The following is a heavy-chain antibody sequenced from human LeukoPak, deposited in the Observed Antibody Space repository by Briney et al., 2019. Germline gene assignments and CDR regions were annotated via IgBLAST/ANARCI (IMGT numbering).Heavy chain of an antibody. J-gene: IGHJ4*02. CDR3: AREHRNSGSDSHDY. V-gene: IGHV3-74*01. CDR2: INSDGSST. D-gene: IGHD1-26*01. Sequence: GGSLRLSCAAYGFTFSSYWMHWVRQAPGKGLVWVSRINSDGSSTSYADSVKGRFTISRDNAKNSLYLQMNSLRAEDTAVYYCAREHRNSGSDSHDYWGQGTLVTVSS. CDR1: GFTFSSYW.